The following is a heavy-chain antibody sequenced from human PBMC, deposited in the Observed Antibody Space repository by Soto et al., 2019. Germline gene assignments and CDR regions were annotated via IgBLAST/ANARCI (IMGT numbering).Heavy chain of an antibody. CDR3: AKDLYSNYGDAFDI. J-gene: IGHJ3*02. Sequence: EVQLVESGGGLVQPGRSLRLSCAASGFTFDDYAMHWVRQAPGKGLEWVSGISWNSDNIVYADSVKGRFTISRDNAKKSLYLQMNSLRAEDTALYYCAKDLYSNYGDAFDIWGQGTMVTVSS. CDR2: ISWNSDNI. CDR1: GFTFDDYA. V-gene: IGHV3-9*01. D-gene: IGHD4-4*01.